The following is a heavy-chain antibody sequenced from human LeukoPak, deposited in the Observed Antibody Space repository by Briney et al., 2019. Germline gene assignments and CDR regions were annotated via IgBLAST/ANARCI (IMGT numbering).Heavy chain of an antibody. J-gene: IGHJ4*02. V-gene: IGHV3-9*01. CDR1: GFTFDDYA. Sequence: GGSLRLSCAASGFTFDDYAMHWVRQAPGKGLEWVSGISWNSGSIGYADSVKGRFTISRDNAKNSLYLQMNSLRAEDTALYYCAKDKEEWLVSYYFDYWGQGTLVTVSS. CDR2: ISWNSGSI. D-gene: IGHD6-19*01. CDR3: AKDKEEWLVSYYFDY.